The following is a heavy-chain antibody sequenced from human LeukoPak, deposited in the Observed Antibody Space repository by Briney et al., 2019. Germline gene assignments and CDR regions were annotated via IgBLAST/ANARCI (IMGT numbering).Heavy chain of an antibody. Sequence: ASVTVSFKASGYTFTIYYMQWVRQAPGQGREWMGIINPSGGSTSYAQKFQGRVTMTRDTSTSTVYMELSSLRSEDTAVYYCARDQTTYYDFWSGYYPLFTWFDPWGQGTLVTVSS. D-gene: IGHD3-3*01. CDR1: GYTFTIYY. J-gene: IGHJ5*02. CDR2: INPSGGST. CDR3: ARDQTTYYDFWSGYYPLFTWFDP. V-gene: IGHV1-46*01.